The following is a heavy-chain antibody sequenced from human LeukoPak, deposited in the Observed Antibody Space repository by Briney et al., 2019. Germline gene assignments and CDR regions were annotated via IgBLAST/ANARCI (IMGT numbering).Heavy chain of an antibody. Sequence: PGGSLRLSCAASRFTFDDYGMSWVRQAPGKGLEWVSGINWNGGSTGYADSVKGRFTISRDNAKNSLYLQMNSLRAEDTALYYCARGGSTTVTTYVDYWGQGTLVTVSS. CDR1: RFTFDDYG. V-gene: IGHV3-20*04. D-gene: IGHD4-11*01. J-gene: IGHJ4*02. CDR2: INWNGGST. CDR3: ARGGSTTVTTYVDY.